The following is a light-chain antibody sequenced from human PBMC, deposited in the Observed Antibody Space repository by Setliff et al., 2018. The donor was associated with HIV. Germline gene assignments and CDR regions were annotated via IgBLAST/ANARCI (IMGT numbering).Light chain of an antibody. CDR3: ATWDDSLNGRV. V-gene: IGLV1-44*01. CDR2: SDT. CDR1: SSNIGTNT. Sequence: QSVLTQTPSASGTPGQGVTISCSGGSSNIGTNTVNWYQQLPGTAPKLLMYSDTQRPSGVPDRFSGSKSGTSASLAISGLQSEDEADYSCATWDDSLNGRVFGTGTKVTVL. J-gene: IGLJ1*01.